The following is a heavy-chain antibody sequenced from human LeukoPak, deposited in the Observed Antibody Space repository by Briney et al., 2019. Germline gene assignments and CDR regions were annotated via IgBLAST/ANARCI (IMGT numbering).Heavy chain of an antibody. CDR3: ASGRLGELSLYRSFDY. Sequence: ASVEVSCKASGYTFTSYGISWVRQAAGQGLEWMGWISAYNGNTNYAQKLQGRVTMTTDTSTSTAYMELRSLRSDDTAVYYCASGRLGELSLYRSFDYWGQGTLVTVSS. V-gene: IGHV1-18*01. CDR2: ISAYNGNT. D-gene: IGHD3-16*02. J-gene: IGHJ4*02. CDR1: GYTFTSYG.